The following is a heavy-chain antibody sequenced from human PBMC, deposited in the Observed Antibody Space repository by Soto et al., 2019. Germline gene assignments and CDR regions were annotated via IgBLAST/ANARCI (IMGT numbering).Heavy chain of an antibody. CDR2: ISAHSGNT. J-gene: IGHJ6*02. CDR3: ARGRNGMDV. V-gene: IGHV1-18*01. Sequence: QVHLVQSGAEVKKPGASVKVSCKGSGYAFTTYGITWVRQAPGQGLEWMGWISAHSGNTNYAQKLQGRVTVTRDTSTSTAYMELRSLRSEDTAVYYCARGRNGMDVWGQGTTVTVSS. CDR1: GYAFTTYG.